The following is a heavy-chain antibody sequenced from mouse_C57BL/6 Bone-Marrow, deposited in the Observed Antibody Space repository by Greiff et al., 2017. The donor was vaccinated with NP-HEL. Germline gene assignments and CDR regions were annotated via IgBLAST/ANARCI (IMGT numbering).Heavy chain of an antibody. Sequence: QVQLQQSGAELVRPGTSVKVSCKASGYAFTNYLIEWVKQRPGQGLEWIGVINPGSGGTNYNEKFKGKATLTADKSSSTAYMQLSSLTSEDSAVYFCARKGGLPWYIDVWGTGTTVTVSS. CDR2: INPGSGGT. V-gene: IGHV1-54*01. CDR1: GYAFTNYL. CDR3: ARKGGLPWYIDV. D-gene: IGHD2-4*01. J-gene: IGHJ1*03.